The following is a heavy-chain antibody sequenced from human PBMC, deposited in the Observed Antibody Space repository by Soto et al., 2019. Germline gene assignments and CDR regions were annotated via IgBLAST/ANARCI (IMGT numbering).Heavy chain of an antibody. CDR2: INHSGST. CDR3: ARGGEHSSSWYRASYYYYYMAV. J-gene: IGHJ6*03. CDR1: GGSFSGYY. V-gene: IGHV4-34*01. D-gene: IGHD6-13*01. Sequence: SETLSLTCAVYGGSFSGYYWSWIRQPPGKGLEWIGEINHSGSTNYNPSLKSRVTISVDTSKNQFSLKLSSVTAADTAVYYCARGGEHSSSWYRASYYYYYMAVRGKGTTVTVSS.